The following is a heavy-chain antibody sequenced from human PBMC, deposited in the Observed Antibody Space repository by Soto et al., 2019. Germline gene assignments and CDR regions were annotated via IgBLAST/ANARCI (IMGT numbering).Heavy chain of an antibody. Sequence: ASVKVSCKASGYTFTSYAMHWARQAPGQRLEWMGWINAGNGNTKYSQKFQGRVTITRDTSTSTAYMELSSLRSEDTAVYYCAAESVTFYYYYGMDVWGQGTTVTVSS. CDR1: GYTFTSYA. V-gene: IGHV1-3*01. D-gene: IGHD4-17*01. CDR2: INAGNGNT. CDR3: AAESVTFYYYYGMDV. J-gene: IGHJ6*02.